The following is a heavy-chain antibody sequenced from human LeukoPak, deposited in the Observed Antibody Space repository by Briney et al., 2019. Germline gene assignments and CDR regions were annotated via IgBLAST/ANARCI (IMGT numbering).Heavy chain of an antibody. CDR1: GSTFSSYG. D-gene: IGHD3-22*01. Sequence: PGRSLRLSCAASGSTFSSYGMHWVRQAPGKGLEWVAVISYDGSNKYYADSVKGRFTISRDNSKNTLYLQMNSLRAEDTAVYYCAKDTRSNYYDSPDYWGQGTLVTVSS. CDR3: AKDTRSNYYDSPDY. J-gene: IGHJ4*02. V-gene: IGHV3-30*18. CDR2: ISYDGSNK.